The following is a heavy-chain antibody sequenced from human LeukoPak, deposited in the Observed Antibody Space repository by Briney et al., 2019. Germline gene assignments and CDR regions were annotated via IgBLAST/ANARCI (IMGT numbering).Heavy chain of an antibody. V-gene: IGHV4-39*07. D-gene: IGHD2-15*01. J-gene: IGHJ5*02. CDR2: FYSTEST. CDR1: GVSISSSHYY. Sequence: SETLSLTCTVSGVSISSSHYYWGWIRQPPGKGLEWIGSFYSTESTYYNPSLKSRVTISVDGFKNQVSLQLNSVTPEDTAVYYCVREYCRGGRCSPNDPFDTWGQGTLVTVSS. CDR3: VREYCRGGRCSPNDPFDT.